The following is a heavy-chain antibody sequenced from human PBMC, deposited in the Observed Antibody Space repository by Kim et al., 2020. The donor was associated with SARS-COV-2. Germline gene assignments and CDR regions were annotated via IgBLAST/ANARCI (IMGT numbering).Heavy chain of an antibody. CDR2: IIPIFGTA. J-gene: IGHJ4*02. D-gene: IGHD1-26*01. CDR1: GGTFSSYA. Sequence: SVKVSCKASGGTFSSYAISWVRQAPGQGLEWMGGIIPIFGTANYAQKFQGRVTITADESTSTAYMELSSLRSEDTAVYYCAILIRGGELPLDYWGQGTLVTVSS. V-gene: IGHV1-69*13. CDR3: AILIRGGELPLDY.